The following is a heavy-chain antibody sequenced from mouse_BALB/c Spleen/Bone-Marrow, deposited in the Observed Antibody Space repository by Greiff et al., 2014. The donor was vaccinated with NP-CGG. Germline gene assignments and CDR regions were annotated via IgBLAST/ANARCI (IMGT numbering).Heavy chain of an antibody. CDR3: VLRWFAY. Sequence: VQLKESGGGLVKPGGSLKLSWAASGFTFSDYYMYWGRQTPGKRLEWVATISDGGSYTYYPDSVKGRFTISRDNAKNNLYLQMSSLKSEDTAMYYCVLRWFAYWGQGTLVTVSA. D-gene: IGHD1-1*01. J-gene: IGHJ3*01. CDR1: GFTFSDYY. CDR2: ISDGGSYT. V-gene: IGHV5-4*02.